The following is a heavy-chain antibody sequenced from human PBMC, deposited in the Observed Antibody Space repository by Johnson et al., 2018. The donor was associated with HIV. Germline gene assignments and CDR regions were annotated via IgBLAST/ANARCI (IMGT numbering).Heavy chain of an antibody. D-gene: IGHD1-1*01. CDR1: GFTVSTNS. V-gene: IGHV3-15*01. J-gene: IGHJ3*02. Sequence: VQLVESGGGLVQPGGSLRLSCAASGFTVSTNSMSWVRQAPGKGLEWVGRVKSISDGGTADYAAPVRGRFTISRDTSENTLYLQMNSLKTEDTALYYCTTGLSWNDAFHIWAKGQWSPSLQ. CDR2: VKSISDGGTA. CDR3: TTGLSWNDAFHI.